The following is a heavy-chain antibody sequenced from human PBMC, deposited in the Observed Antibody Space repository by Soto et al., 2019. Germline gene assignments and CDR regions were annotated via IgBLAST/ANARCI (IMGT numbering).Heavy chain of an antibody. Sequence: GGSLRLSCAASGFTFSSYGMHWVRQAPGKGLEWVAVIWYDGSNKYYADSVKGRFTISRDNSKNTLYLQMNSLRAEDTAVYYCARSAESSSWGHFDYWGQGTLVTVSS. V-gene: IGHV3-33*01. CDR2: IWYDGSNK. CDR1: GFTFSSYG. CDR3: ARSAESSSWGHFDY. D-gene: IGHD6-13*01. J-gene: IGHJ4*02.